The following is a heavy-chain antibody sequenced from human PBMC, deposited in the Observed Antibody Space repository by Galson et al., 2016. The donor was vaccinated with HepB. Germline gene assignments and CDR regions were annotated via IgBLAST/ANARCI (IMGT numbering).Heavy chain of an antibody. CDR1: GFTFSSYA. Sequence: SLRLSCAASGFTFSSYAINWVRQAPGKGLDWVSTISSGGVNTYYADYVRGRFTISRDNSKNTLFLQMNSLRVEDTAVYFCAKDLGSNSGCYYYTLDVWGQGTMVTVSS. CDR2: ISSGGVNT. CDR3: AKDLGSNSGCYYYTLDV. J-gene: IGHJ6*02. D-gene: IGHD6-13*01. V-gene: IGHV3-23*01.